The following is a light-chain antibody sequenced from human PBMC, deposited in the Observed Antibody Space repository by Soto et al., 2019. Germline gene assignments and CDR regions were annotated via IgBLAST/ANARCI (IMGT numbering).Light chain of an antibody. CDR2: GAS. V-gene: IGKV3-15*01. J-gene: IGKJ5*01. Sequence: EIVLTQSPGTLSLSPGERATLSCMASKSVSNNYLAWYQQKPGQAPRLLIYGASTRATGIPARFSGSGSGTEFTLTISSLQSEDFAVYYCQQYNNWPITFGQGTRLEI. CDR1: KSVSNN. CDR3: QQYNNWPIT.